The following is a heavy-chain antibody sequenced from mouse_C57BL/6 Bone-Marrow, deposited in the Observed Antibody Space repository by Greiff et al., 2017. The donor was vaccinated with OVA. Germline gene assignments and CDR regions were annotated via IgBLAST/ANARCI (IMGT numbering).Heavy chain of an antibody. V-gene: IGHV14-4*01. CDR1: GFNIKDDY. J-gene: IGHJ1*03. Sequence: VQLQQSGAELVRPGASVKLSCTASGFNIKDDYMHWVKQRPEQGLEWIGWIDPENGDTEYASKFQGKATITADTSSNTAYLQLSSLTSEDTAVYYCTVYDGYYPYWYFDVWGTGTTVTVSS. D-gene: IGHD2-3*01. CDR3: TVYDGYYPYWYFDV. CDR2: IDPENGDT.